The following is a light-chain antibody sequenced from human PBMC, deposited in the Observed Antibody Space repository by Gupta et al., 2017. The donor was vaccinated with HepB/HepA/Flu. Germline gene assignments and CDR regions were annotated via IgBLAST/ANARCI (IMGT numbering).Light chain of an antibody. CDR2: KAS. CDR3: QQYSNGWT. J-gene: IGKJ1*01. Sequence: DIQMTQSPSTLSASVGDRVTITCRASQNINNLLAWYQQKPGKAPQVLIYKASSLQSGVPSSFGGSGSGTEFTLTISNLQPDDFATYYCQQYSNGWTFGQGTKVEIK. CDR1: QNINNL. V-gene: IGKV1-5*03.